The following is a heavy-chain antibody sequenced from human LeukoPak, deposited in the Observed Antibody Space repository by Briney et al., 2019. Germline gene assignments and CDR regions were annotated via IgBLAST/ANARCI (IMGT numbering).Heavy chain of an antibody. CDR1: GFTFRSYA. D-gene: IGHD3-9*01. CDR3: ARDLNAFDI. CDR2: ITNSGGGT. J-gene: IGHJ3*02. Sequence: GGSLRLSCAASGFTFRSYAMTWVRQAPGKGLEWVSGITNSGGGTYYTDSVKGRFIVSRDNSKNTLYLQMNSLRAEDTAVYYCARDLNAFDIWGQGTMVTVSS. V-gene: IGHV3-23*01.